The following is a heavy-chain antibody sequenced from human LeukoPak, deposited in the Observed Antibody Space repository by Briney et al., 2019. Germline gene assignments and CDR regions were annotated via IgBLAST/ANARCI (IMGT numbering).Heavy chain of an antibody. CDR2: IYYSGST. Sequence: SETLSLTCTVSGGSISSSSYYWGWIRQPPGKGLEWIGSIYYSGSTYYNPSLKSRVTISVDTSKNQFSLKPSSVTAADTAVYYCARRDNWNYGSWFDPWGQGTLVTVSS. J-gene: IGHJ5*02. D-gene: IGHD1-7*01. CDR1: GGSISSSSYY. CDR3: ARRDNWNYGSWFDP. V-gene: IGHV4-39*01.